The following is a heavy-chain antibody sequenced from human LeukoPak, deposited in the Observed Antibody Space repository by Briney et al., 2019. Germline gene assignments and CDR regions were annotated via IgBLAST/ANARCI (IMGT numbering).Heavy chain of an antibody. Sequence: SETLTLTCAVSGGSFTIYQWSWIRQSPGKGLEWIGDINRSGSTDYNPALRSRVFISMDTSKNQFSLQLSSVTAADTAVYYCARGGAADYWGQGTLVTVSS. CDR3: ARGGAADY. V-gene: IGHV4-34*01. CDR2: INRSGST. CDR1: GGSFTIYQ. J-gene: IGHJ4*02. D-gene: IGHD6-25*01.